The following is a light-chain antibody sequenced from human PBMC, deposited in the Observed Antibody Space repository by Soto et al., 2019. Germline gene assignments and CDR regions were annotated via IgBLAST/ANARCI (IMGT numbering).Light chain of an antibody. Sequence: EIELTQFPDTLSLSPGERATLSCRASQSVSSSSLAWYQQRRGQAPRLLIHGASSRATGIPDRFSGSGSGTDFTITISRLEPEDFAVYYCQQYGSSPRTFGQGTKVEVK. CDR1: QSVSSSS. J-gene: IGKJ1*01. V-gene: IGKV3-20*01. CDR2: GAS. CDR3: QQYGSSPRT.